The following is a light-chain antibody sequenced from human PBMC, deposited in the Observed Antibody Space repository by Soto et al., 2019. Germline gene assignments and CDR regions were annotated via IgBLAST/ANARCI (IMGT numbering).Light chain of an antibody. CDR1: QSVSSTY. J-gene: IGKJ1*01. CDR3: QHPWT. CDR2: VAS. V-gene: IGKV3-20*01. Sequence: EIVLTQSPGTLSLSPGERATLSCRASQSVSSTYLAWYQQKPGQAPRLLIYVASVRATGIPDRLSGRGSETDFTLTISSLEPEDFAVYYCQHPWTFGQGTKVEVK.